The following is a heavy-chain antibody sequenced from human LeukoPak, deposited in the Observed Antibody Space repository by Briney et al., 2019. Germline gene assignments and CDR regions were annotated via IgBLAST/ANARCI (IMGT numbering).Heavy chain of an antibody. CDR2: IYSSGST. CDR1: GGSISSYY. V-gene: IGHV4-4*07. Sequence: SETLSLTCTVSGGSISSYYWSWIRQPAGKGLEWIGRIYSSGSTNYNPSLKSRVTMSVDTSKNQFSLKLSSVTAADTAVYYCARDPVDQPYWFFDLWGRGTLVTVSS. D-gene: IGHD2-2*01. J-gene: IGHJ2*01. CDR3: ARDPVDQPYWFFDL.